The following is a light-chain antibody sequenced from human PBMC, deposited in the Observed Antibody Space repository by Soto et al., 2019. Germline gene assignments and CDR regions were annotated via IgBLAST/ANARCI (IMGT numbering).Light chain of an antibody. Sequence: ETVMTQSPATLSVSPGERATLSCRASQSARISLGWYQQKPGQAPRLLIYDVSTRATGVTARFSGSGSGTEFTLTISSPQSEDFAVYYCQQYNNWPPTFGQGTRLEIK. V-gene: IGKV3-15*01. CDR2: DVS. CDR3: QQYNNWPPT. CDR1: QSARIS. J-gene: IGKJ5*01.